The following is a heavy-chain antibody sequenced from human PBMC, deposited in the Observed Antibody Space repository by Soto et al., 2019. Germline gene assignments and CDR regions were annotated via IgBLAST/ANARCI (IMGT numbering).Heavy chain of an antibody. V-gene: IGHV3-30-3*01. D-gene: IGHD2-21*01. CDR2: ISYDGSNK. J-gene: IGHJ4*02. Sequence: PGGSLRLSCAASGFTFSSYAMHWVRQAPGKGLEWVAVISYDGSNKYYADSVKGRFTISRDNSKNTLYLQMNSLRAEDTAVYYCAREGVGGERAPILLFDYWGQGTLVTVSS. CDR1: GFTFSSYA. CDR3: AREGVGGERAPILLFDY.